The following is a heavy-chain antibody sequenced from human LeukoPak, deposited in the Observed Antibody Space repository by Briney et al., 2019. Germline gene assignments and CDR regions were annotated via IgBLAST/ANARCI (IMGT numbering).Heavy chain of an antibody. CDR2: LSSDSNHI. CDR3: VRSRVRGDPFDP. D-gene: IGHD3-10*01. V-gene: IGHV3-9*01. Sequence: GGSLRLSCAASGFTFEDYGMHWVRHVPGKGLEWVSGLSSDSNHIDYADSVKGRFTISRDNANNYLYLQMNSLRPEDTGLYYCVRSRVRGDPFDPWGQGTLVTVSS. CDR1: GFTFEDYG. J-gene: IGHJ5*02.